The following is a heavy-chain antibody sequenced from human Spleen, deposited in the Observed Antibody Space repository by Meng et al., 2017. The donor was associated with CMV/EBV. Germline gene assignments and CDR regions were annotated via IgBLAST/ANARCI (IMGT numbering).Heavy chain of an antibody. J-gene: IGHJ6*02. CDR2: INHSGST. Sequence: SETLSLTCAVYGGSFSGHYWSWVRQPPGKGLEWIGEINHSGSTNSNPSLKSRVTISVDKSKNQFSLRLRSVTAADTAVYYCARGLSSYDHYGMDVWGQGTTVTVS. CDR3: ARGLSSYDHYGMDV. D-gene: IGHD2/OR15-2a*01. V-gene: IGHV4-34*01. CDR1: GGSFSGHY.